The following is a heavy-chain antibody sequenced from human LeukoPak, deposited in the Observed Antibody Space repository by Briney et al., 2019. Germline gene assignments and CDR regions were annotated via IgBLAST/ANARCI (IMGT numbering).Heavy chain of an antibody. V-gene: IGHV4-39*01. J-gene: IGHJ4*02. CDR3: ARHLSGTTMAHYFDF. Sequence: SETLSLTCSVSGDSISSARNYWGWIRQSPGKGLEWLASIYSSGSTHSNPSLKSRVSISIDTSKNQFSLKLYSVTASDAAIYYCARHLSGTTMAHYFDFWGQGTLVTVSS. CDR1: GDSISSARNY. CDR2: IYSSGST. D-gene: IGHD1-1*01.